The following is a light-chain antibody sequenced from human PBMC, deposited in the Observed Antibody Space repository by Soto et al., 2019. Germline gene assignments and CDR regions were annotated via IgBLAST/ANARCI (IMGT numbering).Light chain of an antibody. J-gene: IGLJ1*01. V-gene: IGLV2-14*01. CDR3: SSYTSSSIPYV. Sequence: QSVLTQPASVSGSPGQSITISCTGTSSDVGGNKYVSWYQQHPGKAPKVMIYEVSNRPSGVSNRFSGSKSGNTASLTISGLQAEDEADYYCSSYTSSSIPYVFGTGTKLTVL. CDR2: EVS. CDR1: SSDVGGNKY.